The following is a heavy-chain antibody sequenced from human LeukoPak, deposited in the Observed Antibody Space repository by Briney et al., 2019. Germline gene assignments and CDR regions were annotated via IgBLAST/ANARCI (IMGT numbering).Heavy chain of an antibody. J-gene: IGHJ4*02. CDR1: GFTFSTYT. D-gene: IGHD3-22*01. V-gene: IGHV3-21*01. CDR2: ISSSSSYI. CDR3: ARLYDGSAYHADHFDY. Sequence: GGSLRLSCAASGFTFSTYTMNWVRQAPGKGLEWVSSISSSSSYIYYADSVKGRFTISRDNAKNSLYLQMNSLRAEDTAVYYCARLYDGSAYHADHFDYWGQGTLVIVSS.